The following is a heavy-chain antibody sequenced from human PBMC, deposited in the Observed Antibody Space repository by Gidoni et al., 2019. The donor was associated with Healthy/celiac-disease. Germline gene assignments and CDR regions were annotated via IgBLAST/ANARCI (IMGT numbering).Heavy chain of an antibody. CDR2: IYYSGST. CDR1: GGPISSYY. J-gene: IGHJ5*02. Sequence: QVQLQESGPGLVKPSETLSLTCTVSGGPISSYYWSWIRQPPGKGLEWIGYIYYSGSTTYHPSLKSRVTISVETSKNQFSLKLSSVTAADTAVYYCARCYGDYAPHNWFDPWGQGTLVTVSS. V-gene: IGHV4-59*01. D-gene: IGHD4-17*01. CDR3: ARCYGDYAPHNWFDP.